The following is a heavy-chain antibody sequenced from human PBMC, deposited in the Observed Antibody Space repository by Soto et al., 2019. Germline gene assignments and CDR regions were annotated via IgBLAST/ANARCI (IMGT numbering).Heavy chain of an antibody. V-gene: IGHV4-39*01. Sequence: SETLSLTCTVSGGSISSSSYYWGWIRQPPGKGLEWIGSIYYSGSTYYNPSLKSRVTISVDTSKNQFSLKLSSVTAADTAVYYCARHGNDDILTGYYESIYTFDYWGQGTLVTVSS. CDR1: GGSISSSSYY. D-gene: IGHD3-9*01. J-gene: IGHJ4*02. CDR2: IYYSGST. CDR3: ARHGNDDILTGYYESIYTFDY.